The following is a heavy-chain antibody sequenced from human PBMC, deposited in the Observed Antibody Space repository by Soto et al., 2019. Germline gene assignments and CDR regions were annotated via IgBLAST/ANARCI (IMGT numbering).Heavy chain of an antibody. V-gene: IGHV3-23*01. CDR2: ISGSGGST. CDR1: GFTFSSYA. Sequence: EVQLLESGGGLVQPGGSLRLSCAASGFTFSSYAMSWVRQAPGKGLEWVSAISGSGGSTYYADSVKGRFTISRDNXKXXLYRQINSLRAEDTAVYYCAKDSPEGGSYPFGGDYWGQGTLVTVSS. J-gene: IGHJ4*02. D-gene: IGHD1-26*01. CDR3: AKDSPEGGSYPFGGDY.